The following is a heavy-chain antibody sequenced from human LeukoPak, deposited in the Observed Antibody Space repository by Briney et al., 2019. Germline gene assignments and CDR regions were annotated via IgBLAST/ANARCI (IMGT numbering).Heavy chain of an antibody. Sequence: PSETLSLTCTVSGGSISSSSFYWGWIRQPPGKGLEWIGSIYYTGSTYYNPSLKSRVTISVDTSKNQFYLKLSSVTAADTAVYYCARSGITSSYFYYYGLDAWGQGTTVTVSS. CDR1: GGSISSSSFY. V-gene: IGHV4-39*01. CDR3: ARSGITSSYFYYYGLDA. CDR2: IYYTGST. J-gene: IGHJ6*02. D-gene: IGHD2-2*01.